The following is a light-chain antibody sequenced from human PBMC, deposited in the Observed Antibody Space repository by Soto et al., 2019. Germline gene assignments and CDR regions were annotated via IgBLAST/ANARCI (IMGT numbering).Light chain of an antibody. CDR1: QSVTSTY. CDR2: GAS. Sequence: EIGLTQSPGTLSLSPGERATLSCRASQSVTSTYLGWYQQKPGQAPSLLIYGASSRATGIPDRFSGSGSGTDFTLTISRLDPEDFAVYYCQQYGSSPSFGQGTKVDIK. V-gene: IGKV3-20*01. J-gene: IGKJ1*01. CDR3: QQYGSSPS.